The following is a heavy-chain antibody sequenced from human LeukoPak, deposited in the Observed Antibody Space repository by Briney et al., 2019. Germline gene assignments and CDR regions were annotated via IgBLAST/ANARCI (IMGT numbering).Heavy chain of an antibody. V-gene: IGHV3-33*06. Sequence: GGSLRLSCAASGFTFSSYGMHWVRQAPGKGLEWVAVIWYDGSNKYYADSVKGRFTISRDNSKNTLYLQMNSLRAEDTAVYYCAKSKGNDYSYFDYWGQGTLVTVSS. CDR3: AKSKGNDYSYFDY. D-gene: IGHD4-11*01. CDR1: GFTFSSYG. CDR2: IWYDGSNK. J-gene: IGHJ4*02.